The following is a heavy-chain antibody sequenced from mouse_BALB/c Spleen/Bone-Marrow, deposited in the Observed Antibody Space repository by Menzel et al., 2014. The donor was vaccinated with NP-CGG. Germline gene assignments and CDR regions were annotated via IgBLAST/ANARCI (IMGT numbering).Heavy chain of an antibody. CDR1: GYTFTSYY. Sequence: QVTLKVSGAELVKPGASVKLSCKASGYTFTSYYLYWVKQRPGQGLEWIGEINPSNGGTNFNERFKSKASLTVDKSSSTAYMQLNSLTSEDSAVYYCTRRSLLSDYYSMDYWGQGTSVTVSS. J-gene: IGHJ4*01. CDR3: TRRSLLSDYYSMDY. V-gene: IGHV1S81*02. CDR2: INPSNGGT. D-gene: IGHD2-10*01.